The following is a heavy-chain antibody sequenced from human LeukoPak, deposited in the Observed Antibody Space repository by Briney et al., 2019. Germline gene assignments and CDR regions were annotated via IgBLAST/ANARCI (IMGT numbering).Heavy chain of an antibody. J-gene: IGHJ4*02. CDR2: IKEDGSEK. V-gene: IGHV3-7*01. CDR3: ARNGYGDRSIDY. CDR1: GFTFSFYW. Sequence: GGSLRLSCAASGFTFSFYWMSWVRQAPGKGLEWVANIKEDGSEKYYVDSVKGRFTISRDNAKNSLYLQMSSLRAEDTAVYYCARNGYGDRSIDYWGQGTLVTVSS. D-gene: IGHD4-17*01.